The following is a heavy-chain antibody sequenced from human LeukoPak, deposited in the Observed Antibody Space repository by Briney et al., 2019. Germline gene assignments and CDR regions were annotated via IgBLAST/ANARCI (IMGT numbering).Heavy chain of an antibody. V-gene: IGHV3-7*03. CDR1: GFTFRSYW. J-gene: IGHJ4*02. CDR2: IKQDGSEK. Sequence: GGSLRLSRAASGFTFRSYWMRWVRQAPGKGLEWVANIKQDGSEKNYVDSVKGRFTISGDNAKNSLYLQMNSLRAEDTAVYYCASGLELDYWGQGTLVTVSS. CDR3: ASGLELDY.